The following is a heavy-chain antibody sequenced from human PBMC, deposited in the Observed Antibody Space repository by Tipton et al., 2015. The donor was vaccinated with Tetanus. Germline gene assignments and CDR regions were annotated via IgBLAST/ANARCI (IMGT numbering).Heavy chain of an antibody. CDR1: GGSLFSGSFY. CDR2: IYYNGNT. CDR3: ARQADNWFDP. J-gene: IGHJ5*02. Sequence: LRLSCSVSGGSLFSGSFYWAWLRQPPGKGLEWIGQIYYNGNTYYLSSLKSRVTISADTSNNQFSLSLRSVTAADTAVYYCARQADNWFDPWGQGTLVTVS. D-gene: IGHD6-25*01. V-gene: IGHV4-39*01.